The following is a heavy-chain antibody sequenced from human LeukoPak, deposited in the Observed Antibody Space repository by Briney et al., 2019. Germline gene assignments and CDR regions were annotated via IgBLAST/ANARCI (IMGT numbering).Heavy chain of an antibody. CDR2: IWYDGSNK. J-gene: IGHJ4*02. V-gene: IGHV3-33*01. D-gene: IGHD5-18*01. CDR1: GFTFRSHA. Sequence: GGSLRLSCATSGFTFRSHAMHWVRQSPGKGLEWVAVIWYDGSNKYYADSVKGRFTISRDNSKNTLYLQMNSLRAEDTAVYYCARDRVTSTLDYWGQGTLVTVSS. CDR3: ARDRVTSTLDY.